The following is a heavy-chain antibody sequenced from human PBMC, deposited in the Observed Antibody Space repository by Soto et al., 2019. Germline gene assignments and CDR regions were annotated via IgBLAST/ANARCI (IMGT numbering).Heavy chain of an antibody. CDR3: ARGVRGYSGYDPWNVVYFDY. Sequence: GASVKVSCKASGGTFSSYAISWVRQAPGQGLEWMGGIIPIFGTANYAQKFQGRVTITADESTSTAYMELSSLRSEDTAVYYCARGVRGYSGYDPWNVVYFDYWGQGTLVTVSS. CDR2: IIPIFGTA. J-gene: IGHJ4*02. D-gene: IGHD5-12*01. V-gene: IGHV1-69*13. CDR1: GGTFSSYA.